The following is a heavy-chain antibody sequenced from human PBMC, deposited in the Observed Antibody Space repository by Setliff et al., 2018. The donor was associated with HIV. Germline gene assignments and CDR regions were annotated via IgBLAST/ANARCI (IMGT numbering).Heavy chain of an antibody. CDR1: GFTFSSYA. V-gene: IGHV3-30*07. J-gene: IGHJ6*02. Sequence: PGGSLRLSCAASGFTFSSYAMHWVRQAPGKGLEWVAVMSYDGNNKYYADSVKGRFTISRENAKNSLYLQMGNVRAGDTAVYYCTRELNGHTSSHYYFGLDVWGQGTTVTVSS. CDR3: TRELNGHTSSHYYFGLDV. CDR2: MSYDGNNK. D-gene: IGHD6-6*01.